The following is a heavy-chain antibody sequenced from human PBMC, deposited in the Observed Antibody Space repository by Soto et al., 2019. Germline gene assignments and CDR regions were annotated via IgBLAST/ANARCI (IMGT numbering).Heavy chain of an antibody. J-gene: IGHJ4*02. Sequence: EVQLLESGGGLVQPGGSLRLSCAASGFSFSSYAVSWVRQAPGKGLEWVSAISGSGGSTYYADSVKGRFTISRDNSKNPLHLQMNSLRVEDTAVYYCAEERDSRGYFDYWGQGTLVTVSS. CDR1: GFSFSSYA. CDR3: AEERDSRGYFDY. V-gene: IGHV3-23*01. D-gene: IGHD3-22*01. CDR2: ISGSGGST.